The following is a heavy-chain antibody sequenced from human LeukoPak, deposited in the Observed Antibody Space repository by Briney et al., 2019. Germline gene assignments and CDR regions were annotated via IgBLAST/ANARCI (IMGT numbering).Heavy chain of an antibody. CDR1: GFTFSSYS. CDR3: ARPYGSGSYYAYFDY. D-gene: IGHD3-10*01. V-gene: IGHV3-48*02. Sequence: PGGSLILSCAASGFTFSSYSMNWVRQAPGKGLEWLSYISSSGTTIYYADSVKGRFTISRDNAKNSLYLQMNSLRDEDTAVYYCARPYGSGSYYAYFDYWGQGTLVTVSS. J-gene: IGHJ4*02. CDR2: ISSSGTTI.